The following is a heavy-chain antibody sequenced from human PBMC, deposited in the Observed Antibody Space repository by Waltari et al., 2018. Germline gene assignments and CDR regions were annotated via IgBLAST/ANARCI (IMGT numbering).Heavy chain of an antibody. CDR3: ARDRRPTLILGSGAFDI. Sequence: EVQLVESGGGLVRPGGSLRLSCAASGFTFSYYTMNWVRQAPGKGPERFSFITSDGTQPTYADSVRGRFTISRDNAKTSLFLQINSLRADDTAVYYCARDRRPTLILGSGAFDIWGQGIKVNVSS. V-gene: IGHV3-21*01. D-gene: IGHD3-22*01. J-gene: IGHJ3*02. CDR1: GFTFSYYT. CDR2: ITSDGTQP.